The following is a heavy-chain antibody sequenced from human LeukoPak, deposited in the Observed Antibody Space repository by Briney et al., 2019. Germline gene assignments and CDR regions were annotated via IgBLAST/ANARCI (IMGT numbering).Heavy chain of an antibody. CDR3: AHKEYYALGSLGDSFDY. D-gene: IGHD3-10*01. J-gene: IGHJ4*02. Sequence: TLSLTCTVSGGSISTYYWSWIRQPPGKGLEWLAGIYWDDDKRHSPSLKSRLTITKDTSKNQVVLTIPNMDPVDTATYYCAHKEYYALGSLGDSFDYWGQGTLVTVSS. CDR1: GGSISTYYW. V-gene: IGHV2-5*08. CDR2: IYWDDDK.